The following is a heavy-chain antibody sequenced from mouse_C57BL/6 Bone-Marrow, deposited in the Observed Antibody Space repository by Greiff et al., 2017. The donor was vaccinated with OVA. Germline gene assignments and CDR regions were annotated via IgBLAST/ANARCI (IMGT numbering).Heavy chain of an antibody. CDR3: ARHEEGYYGSSYWYFDV. CDR2: FHPGSGSI. J-gene: IGHJ1*03. Sequence: VQLQQSGAELVKPGASVKLSCKASGYTFTEYTIHWVKQRSGQGLEWIGWFHPGSGSIKYNEKFKDKATLTADKSSSTVYMELSRLTSEDSAVYFCARHEEGYYGSSYWYFDVWGTGTTVTVSS. D-gene: IGHD1-1*01. V-gene: IGHV1-62-2*01. CDR1: GYTFTEYT.